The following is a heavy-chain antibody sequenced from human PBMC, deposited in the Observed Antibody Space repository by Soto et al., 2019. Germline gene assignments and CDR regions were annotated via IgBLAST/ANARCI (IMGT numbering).Heavy chain of an antibody. Sequence: QVQLQQWGAGLLKPSETLSLTCAVYGGSFSGYYWSWIRQPPGKGLEWIGEINHSGSTNYNPSLKSRVTISVDTAKNQFSLKLSSVTAADTAVYYCARGRGAFFVLWFGELSSNWFDPWGQGTLVTVSS. D-gene: IGHD3-10*01. V-gene: IGHV4-34*01. CDR3: ARGRGAFFVLWFGELSSNWFDP. CDR2: INHSGST. J-gene: IGHJ5*02. CDR1: GGSFSGYY.